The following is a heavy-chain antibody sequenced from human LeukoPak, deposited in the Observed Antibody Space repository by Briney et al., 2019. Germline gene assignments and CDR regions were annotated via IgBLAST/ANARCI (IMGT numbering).Heavy chain of an antibody. CDR1: GFTFSSYS. D-gene: IGHD1-1*01. V-gene: IGHV3-48*01. Sequence: PGGSLRLSCAASGFTFSSYSMNWVRQAPGKGLEWVSYISSSSSTIYYADSVKGRFSISRDNSKNTLYLQMNSLTAEDTAVYYCVRGWQQLGSWGRGTLVTVSS. CDR2: ISSSSSTI. J-gene: IGHJ5*02. CDR3: VRGWQQLGS.